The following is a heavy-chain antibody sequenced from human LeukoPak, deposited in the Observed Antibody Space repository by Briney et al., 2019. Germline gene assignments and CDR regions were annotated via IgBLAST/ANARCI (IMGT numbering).Heavy chain of an antibody. V-gene: IGHV4-34*01. D-gene: IGHD3-22*01. Sequence: SGTLSLTCAVYGGSFSGYYWSWIRQPPGKGLEWIGEINHSGSTNYNPSLKSRVTISVDTSKNQFSLKLSSVTAADTAVYYCAGRPAEPYDSSGYYTYWGQGTLVTVSS. CDR1: GGSFSGYY. CDR2: INHSGST. CDR3: AGRPAEPYDSSGYYTY. J-gene: IGHJ4*02.